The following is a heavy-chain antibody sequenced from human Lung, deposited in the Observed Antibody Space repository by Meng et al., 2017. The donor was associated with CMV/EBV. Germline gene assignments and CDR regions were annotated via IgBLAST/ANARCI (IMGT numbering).Heavy chain of an antibody. CDR3: VRGFYYFAVDSYYHDF. D-gene: IGHD3-10*01. Sequence: QVQLQESGPGLVKPSQTLSLTGTVSGGSISSDDYFWSWIRLPPGKALQWLGYIRHSRSSYSIPSLQSRLTMTYDTSRNQFSLSLTSVTAADTAIYYCVRGFYYFAVDSYYHDFWGPGTLVTVSS. CDR2: IRHSRSS. J-gene: IGHJ4*02. V-gene: IGHV4-30-4*01. CDR1: GGSISSDDYF.